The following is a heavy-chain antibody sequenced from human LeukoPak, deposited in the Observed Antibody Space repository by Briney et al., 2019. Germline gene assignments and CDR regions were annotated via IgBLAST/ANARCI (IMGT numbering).Heavy chain of an antibody. CDR3: ARVAWFGELLPFGLDV. CDR2: IRYDGSNK. V-gene: IGHV3-30*02. D-gene: IGHD3-10*01. CDR1: GFTFSSYG. Sequence: GGSLRLSCAASGFTFSSYGMHWVRQAPGKGLEWVAFIRYDGSNKYYADSVKGRFTISRDNSKNTLYLQMNSLRAEDTAVYYCARVAWFGELLPFGLDVWGQGTTVTVSS. J-gene: IGHJ6*02.